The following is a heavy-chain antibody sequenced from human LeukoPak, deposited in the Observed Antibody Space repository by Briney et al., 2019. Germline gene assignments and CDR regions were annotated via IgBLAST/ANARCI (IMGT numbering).Heavy chain of an antibody. CDR3: ARVGYGGYGVLDY. Sequence: GSLRLSCTASGFTFGDYAMSWFRQAPGKGLEWIGYIYYSGGTNYNPSLKSRVTISVHTSKNQFSLKLSSVTAADTAVYYCARVGYGGYGVLDYWGQGTLVTISS. CDR2: IYYSGGT. V-gene: IGHV4-59*01. J-gene: IGHJ4*02. CDR1: GFTFGDYA. D-gene: IGHD5-12*01.